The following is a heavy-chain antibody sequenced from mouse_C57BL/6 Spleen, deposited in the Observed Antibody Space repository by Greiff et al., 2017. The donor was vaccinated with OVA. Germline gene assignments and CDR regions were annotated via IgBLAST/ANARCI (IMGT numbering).Heavy chain of an antibody. CDR1: GYTFTDYN. CDR2: INPNNGGT. V-gene: IGHV1-22*01. CDR3: ARSGSSYWFAY. Sequence: DVKLVESGPELVKPGASVKMSCKASGYTFTDYNMHWVKQSHGKSLEWIGYINPNNGGTSYNQKFKGKATLTVNKSSSTAYMELRSLTSEDSAVYYCARSGSSYWFAYWGQGTLVTVSA. J-gene: IGHJ3*01. D-gene: IGHD1-1*01.